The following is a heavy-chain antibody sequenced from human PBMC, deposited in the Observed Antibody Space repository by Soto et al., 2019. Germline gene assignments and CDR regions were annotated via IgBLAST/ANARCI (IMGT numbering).Heavy chain of an antibody. CDR2: IVVGSGNT. CDR1: GFTFTSSA. Sequence: SVKVSFKASGFTFTSSAVQWVRQARGQRLEWIGWIVVGSGNTNYAQKFQERVTITRDMSTSTAYMELSSLRSEDTAVYYCAARTVTTYYYYYGMDVWGQGTTVTVSS. V-gene: IGHV1-58*01. D-gene: IGHD4-4*01. CDR3: AARTVTTYYYYYGMDV. J-gene: IGHJ6*02.